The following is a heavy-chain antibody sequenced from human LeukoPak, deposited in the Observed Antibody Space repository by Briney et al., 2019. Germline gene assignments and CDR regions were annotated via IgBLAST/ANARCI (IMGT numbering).Heavy chain of an antibody. CDR2: IYYSGST. CDR3: ARDHPHTRAGYFDL. V-gene: IGHV4-39*07. CDR1: GDSISSSSYY. Sequence: PSETLSLTCTVSGDSISSSSYYWGWIRQPPGKGLEWIGSIYYSGSTYYNPSLKSRVTISVDTSKNQFSLKLSSVTAADTAVYYCARDHPHTRAGYFDLWGRGTLVTVSS. J-gene: IGHJ2*01.